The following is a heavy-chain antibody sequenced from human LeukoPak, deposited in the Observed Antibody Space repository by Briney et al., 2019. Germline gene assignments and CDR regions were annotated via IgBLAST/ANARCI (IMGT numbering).Heavy chain of an antibody. Sequence: SETLSLTCTVSGGSISSYYWSWIRQPAGKGLEWIGRIYTSGSTNYNPSLKSRVTMSVDTSKNQFSLQLNSVTPEDTAVYYCASEVTTRRKGKYYYYMDVWGKGTTVTVSS. CDR2: IYTSGST. J-gene: IGHJ6*03. V-gene: IGHV4-4*07. D-gene: IGHD4-17*01. CDR1: GGSISSYY. CDR3: ASEVTTRRKGKYYYYMDV.